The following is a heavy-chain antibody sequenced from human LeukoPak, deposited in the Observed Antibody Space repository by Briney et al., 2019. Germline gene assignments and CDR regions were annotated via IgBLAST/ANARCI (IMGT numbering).Heavy chain of an antibody. J-gene: IGHJ4*02. D-gene: IGHD2-2*01. V-gene: IGHV1-18*01. CDR2: ISSSTGNT. CDR3: ARLPLGYCSSTSCLD. CDR1: VYTFNTYG. Sequence: ASVTVSCKASVYTFNTYGISWVRQAPGQGLGWMGWISSSTGNTKYAQNLQGRVTMTTDTSTSTAYLELRNLRSDDTAVYYCARLPLGYCSSTSCLDWGQGTLVTVSS.